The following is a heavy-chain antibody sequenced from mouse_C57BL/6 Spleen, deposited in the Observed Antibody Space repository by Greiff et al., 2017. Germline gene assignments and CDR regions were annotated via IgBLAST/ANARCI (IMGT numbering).Heavy chain of an antibody. CDR2: ISSGGSYT. V-gene: IGHV5-6*01. CDR3: ARHEDYGSSPYYFDY. J-gene: IGHJ2*01. D-gene: IGHD1-1*01. CDR1: GFTFSSYG. Sequence: EVQGVESGGDLVKPGGSLKLSCAASGFTFSSYGMSWVRQTPDKRLEWVATISSGGSYTYYPDSVKGRFTISRDNAKNTLYLQMSSLKSEDTAMYYCARHEDYGSSPYYFDYGGQGTTLTVSS.